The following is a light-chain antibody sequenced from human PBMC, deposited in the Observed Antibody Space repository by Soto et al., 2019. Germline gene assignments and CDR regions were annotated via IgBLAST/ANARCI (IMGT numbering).Light chain of an antibody. CDR3: QQYGSSPYT. Sequence: EIVLTQSPGTLSLSPGERATLSCRASQSVSSSYLAWYQQKPGQAPRLLIYGASSRATGIPERFSGSGSGNTFTLHVSRLEPGDFAVYYCQQYGSSPYTFGQGTKLEIK. V-gene: IGKV3-20*01. J-gene: IGKJ2*01. CDR1: QSVSSSY. CDR2: GAS.